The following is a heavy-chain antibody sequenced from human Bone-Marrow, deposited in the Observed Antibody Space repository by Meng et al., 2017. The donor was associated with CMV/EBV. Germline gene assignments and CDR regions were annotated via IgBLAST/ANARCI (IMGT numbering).Heavy chain of an antibody. CDR2: IKSDGSSR. V-gene: IGHV3-74*01. CDR1: GFTFSRYW. D-gene: IGHD3-3*01. J-gene: IGHJ4*02. CDR3: AKDFSLRFLEWLPQD. Sequence: GESLKISCAASGFTFSRYWMDWVRQAPGKGLVWVSRIKSDGSSRSYADSVKGRFTISRDNAKNSLYLQMNSLRTEDAALYYCAKDFSLRFLEWLPQDWGQGTLVTVSS.